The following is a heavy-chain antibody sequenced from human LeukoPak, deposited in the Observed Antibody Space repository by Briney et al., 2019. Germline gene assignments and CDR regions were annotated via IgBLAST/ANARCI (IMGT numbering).Heavy chain of an antibody. CDR1: GYTFTSYD. D-gene: IGHD3-22*01. CDR3: ARGGAYYDSSGYYSFDY. CDR2: MNPNSGNT. Sequence: ASVKVSCKASGYTFTSYDINWVRQATGQGLEWMGWMNPNSGNTGYAQKFQGRVTMTRNTSISTAHMELSSLRSEDTAVYYCARGGAYYDSSGYYSFDYWGQGTLVTVSS. J-gene: IGHJ4*02. V-gene: IGHV1-8*01.